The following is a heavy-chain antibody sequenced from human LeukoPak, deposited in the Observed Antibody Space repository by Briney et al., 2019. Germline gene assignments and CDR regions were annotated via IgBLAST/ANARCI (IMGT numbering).Heavy chain of an antibody. J-gene: IGHJ6*03. CDR1: GGSISSYY. V-gene: IGHV4-4*07. CDR2: IYTSGST. CDR3: ASTVPGVITMVGVRAVGYMDV. Sequence: PSETLSLTCTVSGGSISSYYWSWIRQPAGKGLEWIGRIYTSGSTNYNPSLKSRVTMSVDTSKNQFSLKLSSVSAADTAVYYCASTVPGVITMVGVRAVGYMDVWGKGTTVTVSS. D-gene: IGHD3-10*01.